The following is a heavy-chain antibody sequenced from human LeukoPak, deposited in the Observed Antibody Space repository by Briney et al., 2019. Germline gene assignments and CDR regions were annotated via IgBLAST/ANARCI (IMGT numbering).Heavy chain of an antibody. CDR2: IGSSSSYI. CDR1: GFTFSSYS. V-gene: IGHV3-21*01. CDR3: AREWNIVVVVAAGFDY. D-gene: IGHD2-15*01. Sequence: GGSLRLSCAASGFTFSSYSMDWVRQAPGKGLEWVSSIGSSSSYIYYADSVKGRFTISRDNAKNSLYLQMNSLRAEDTAVYYCAREWNIVVVVAAGFDYWGQGTLVTVSS. J-gene: IGHJ4*02.